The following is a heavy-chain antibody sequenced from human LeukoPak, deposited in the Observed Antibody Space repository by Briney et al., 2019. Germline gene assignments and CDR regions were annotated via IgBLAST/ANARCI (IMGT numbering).Heavy chain of an antibody. D-gene: IGHD5-24*01. CDR2: INAGNGDT. CDR3: ARDLDGYNLLDY. V-gene: IGHV1-3*01. J-gene: IGHJ4*02. CDR1: GYTLPNYA. Sequence: ASVTVSCTASGYTLPNYAIHWVRQAPGQRLEWMGWINAGNGDTKYSQEFQGRVTITRDTSASTAYMELSSLRSEDTAVYYCARDLDGYNLLDYWGQGTLVTVSS.